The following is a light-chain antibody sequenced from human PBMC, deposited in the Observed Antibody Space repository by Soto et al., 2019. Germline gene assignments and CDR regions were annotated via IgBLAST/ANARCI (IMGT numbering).Light chain of an antibody. CDR2: GAS. CDR1: QTVSSTY. Sequence: EIVLTQSPGTLSLSPGEIATLSCRASQTVSSTYLAWYQQKPGQAPRLLIYGASNRATDIPDRFSGSGSGTDFRLTIARLEPEDFAVYYCQQFDNSPWTFGQGTKVEIK. CDR3: QQFDNSPWT. V-gene: IGKV3-20*01. J-gene: IGKJ1*01.